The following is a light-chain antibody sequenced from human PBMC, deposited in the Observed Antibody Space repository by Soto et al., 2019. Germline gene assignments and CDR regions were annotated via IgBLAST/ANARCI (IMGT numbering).Light chain of an antibody. CDR2: DAS. CDR1: QSVSSY. J-gene: IGKJ5*01. CDR3: QQRSNWIT. Sequence: EIVLTQSPATLSLSPGERATLSCRASQSVSSYLAWYQQKPGQAPRLLIYDASNRATGIPARFSGRGSGTDFTLTISRLEAEDFAVYYCQQRSNWITFGQGTRLEIK. V-gene: IGKV3-11*01.